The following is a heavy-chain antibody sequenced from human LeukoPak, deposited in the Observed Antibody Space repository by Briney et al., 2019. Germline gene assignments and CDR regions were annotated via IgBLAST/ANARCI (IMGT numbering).Heavy chain of an antibody. J-gene: IGHJ5*02. V-gene: IGHV4-59*01. CDR3: ARGLYYGSGSYYNWFDP. CDR1: GGSMRSFY. CDR2: IRYSGST. Sequence: PSETLSLTCTVSGGSMRSFYWNWIRQPPGKGLEWIGYIRYSGSTNYSPSLKSRVTISVDMSKNQFSLKLSSVTAADTAVYYCARGLYYGSGSYYNWFDPWGQGTLVTVSS. D-gene: IGHD3-10*01.